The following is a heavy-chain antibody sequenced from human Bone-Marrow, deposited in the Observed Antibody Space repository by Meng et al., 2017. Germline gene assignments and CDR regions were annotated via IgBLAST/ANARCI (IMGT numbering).Heavy chain of an antibody. CDR3: ARDGTGGSSSFYY. CDR2: INHSGST. Sequence: QVQLQVVGAGLLKPSATLSLTGVGSGGSFSDYYWSWIRQPPGKGLEWIGEINHSGSTNYNPSLESRATISVDTSQNNLSLKLSSVTAADSAVYYCARDGTGGSSSFYYWGQGTLVTVSS. D-gene: IGHD6-13*01. J-gene: IGHJ4*02. CDR1: GGSFSDYY. V-gene: IGHV4-34*01.